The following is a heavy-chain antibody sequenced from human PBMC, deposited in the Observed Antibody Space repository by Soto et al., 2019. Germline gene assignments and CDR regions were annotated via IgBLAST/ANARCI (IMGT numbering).Heavy chain of an antibody. CDR3: AKEWVAGTLFY. V-gene: IGHV3-23*01. Sequence: GGSLRLSCAGSGFTLGSYAMNWVRQAPGKGLEWVSVITSSGSSTNYADSVRGRFTISRDISKNTLYLQMNSLRAEDTALYYCAKEWVAGTLFYWGQGTLVTVSS. CDR1: GFTLGSYA. D-gene: IGHD3-16*01. J-gene: IGHJ4*02. CDR2: ITSSGSST.